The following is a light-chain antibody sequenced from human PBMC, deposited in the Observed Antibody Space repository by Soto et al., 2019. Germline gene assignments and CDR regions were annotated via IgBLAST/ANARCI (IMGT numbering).Light chain of an antibody. Sequence: DTQMTQSPSTMRASAGHRLTIPCRASQSISSWLAWYQQKPGKAPKLLIYDASSLESGVPSRFSGSGSGTEFTLTISSLQPDDFATYYCQQYNNYPLTFGGGTKVDIK. CDR2: DAS. CDR1: QSISSW. V-gene: IGKV1-5*01. CDR3: QQYNNYPLT. J-gene: IGKJ4*01.